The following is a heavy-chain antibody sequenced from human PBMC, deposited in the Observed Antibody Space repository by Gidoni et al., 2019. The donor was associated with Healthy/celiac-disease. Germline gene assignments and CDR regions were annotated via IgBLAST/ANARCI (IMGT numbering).Heavy chain of an antibody. CDR1: GFTFSSDS. CDR2: ISSSSSTI. Sequence: EVQLVESGGGLVQPGGSLRLSCAASGFTFSSDSMNSVRQAPGKGLEWVSSISSSSSTIYYADSVKGRFTISRDNANNSLYLQMNSLRDEDTAVYYCARGGPLRYFDWLGYWGQGTLVTVSS. CDR3: ARGGPLRYFDWLGY. J-gene: IGHJ4*02. D-gene: IGHD3-9*01. V-gene: IGHV3-48*02.